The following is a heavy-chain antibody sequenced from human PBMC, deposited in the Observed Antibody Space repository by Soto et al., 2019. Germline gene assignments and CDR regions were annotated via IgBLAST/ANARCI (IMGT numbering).Heavy chain of an antibody. D-gene: IGHD3-22*01. V-gene: IGHV4-34*01. CDR1: GGSFSGYY. J-gene: IGHJ4*02. Sequence: SETLSLTCAVYGGSFSGYYWSWIRQPPGKGLEWIGEINHSGSTNYNPSLKSRVTISVDTSKNQFSLKLSSVTAADTAVYYCARDFRNYYDSSGFDYWGQGTLVTVSS. CDR3: ARDFRNYYDSSGFDY. CDR2: INHSGST.